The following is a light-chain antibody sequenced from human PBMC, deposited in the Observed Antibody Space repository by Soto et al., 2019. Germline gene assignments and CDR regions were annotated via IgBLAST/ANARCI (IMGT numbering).Light chain of an antibody. CDR1: QGISTY. CDR2: AAS. J-gene: IGKJ1*01. CDR3: QQLNDYPRT. V-gene: IGKV1-9*01. Sequence: IQLTQSPSSLSASVGDRVTITCRASQGISTYLAWYQQKPGKAPKFLIYAASTLQRGVPSRFSGSGSGTDFTLTISSLQPEAFATYYCQQLNDYPRTFGQGTKVEIK.